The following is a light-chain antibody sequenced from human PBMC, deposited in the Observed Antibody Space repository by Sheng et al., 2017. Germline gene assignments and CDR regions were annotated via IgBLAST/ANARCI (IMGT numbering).Light chain of an antibody. CDR3: LLSYSDARPWV. Sequence: QAVVTQEPSLTVSPGGTVTLTCGLNTGTVTSGHYPYWFQQKPGHAPRTLIYDTNNKHSWTPARFSGSLLGGKAALTLSGAQPEDEADYYCLLSYSDARPWVFGGGTKLTVL. CDR2: DTN. J-gene: IGLJ3*02. CDR1: TGTVTSGHY. V-gene: IGLV7-46*01.